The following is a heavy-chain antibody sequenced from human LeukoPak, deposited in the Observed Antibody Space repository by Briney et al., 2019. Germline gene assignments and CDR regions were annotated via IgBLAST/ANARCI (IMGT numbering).Heavy chain of an antibody. J-gene: IGHJ6*02. CDR3: AKDRVFTIFGVVNYYYYGMDV. Sequence: PGRSLRLSCAASGFTLDEYAMHWVRQAPGKGLEWVSGIRWNSGSIGYADSVKGRFTISRDNAKNSLYLQMNSLRAEDTALYYCAKDRVFTIFGVVNYYYYGMDVWGQGTTVTVSS. CDR2: IRWNSGSI. CDR1: GFTLDEYA. V-gene: IGHV3-9*01. D-gene: IGHD3-3*01.